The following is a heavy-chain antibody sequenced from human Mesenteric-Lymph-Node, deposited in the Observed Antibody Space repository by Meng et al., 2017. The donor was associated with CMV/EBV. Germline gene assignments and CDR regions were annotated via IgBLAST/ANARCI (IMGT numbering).Heavy chain of an antibody. CDR3: GRGQQTFDP. Sequence: QVQLVQSGAAVKKSGASVVVSCKASGGTFSSYTIGWVRQAPGQGLEWMGRISPNTGDTIYEENFQGRVTMTRDTSINTAYMELSSLTSDDTAVYYCGRGQQTFDPWGQGTLVTVSS. D-gene: IGHD1-1*01. V-gene: IGHV1-2*02. J-gene: IGHJ5*02. CDR2: ISPNTGDT. CDR1: GGTFSSYT.